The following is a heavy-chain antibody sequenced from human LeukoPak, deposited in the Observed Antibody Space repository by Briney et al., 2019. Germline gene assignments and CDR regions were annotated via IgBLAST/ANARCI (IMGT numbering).Heavy chain of an antibody. D-gene: IGHD1-14*01. Sequence: SETLSLTCTVSGGSISSSSLYWGWIRQPPGKGLEWIGSIYYSGNTYYNPSLKSRVTISVDTSKNQFSLKLSSVTAADTAVYYCARLNQGNRFDYWGQGTLVTVSS. CDR1: GGSISSSSLY. V-gene: IGHV4-39*01. CDR3: ARLNQGNRFDY. J-gene: IGHJ4*02. CDR2: IYYSGNT.